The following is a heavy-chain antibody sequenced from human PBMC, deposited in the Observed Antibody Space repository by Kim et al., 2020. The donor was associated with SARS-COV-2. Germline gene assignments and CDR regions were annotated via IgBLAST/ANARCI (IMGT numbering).Heavy chain of an antibody. D-gene: IGHD6-19*01. V-gene: IGHV1-24*01. Sequence: ASVKVSCKVSGYTLTELSMHWVRQAPGKGLEWMGGFDPEDGETIYAQKFQGRVTMTEDTSTDTAYMELSSLRSEDTAVYYCATDRDGQWLTRTSGAYYYYGMDVWGQGTTVTVSS. J-gene: IGHJ6*02. CDR2: FDPEDGET. CDR3: ATDRDGQWLTRTSGAYYYYGMDV. CDR1: GYTLTELS.